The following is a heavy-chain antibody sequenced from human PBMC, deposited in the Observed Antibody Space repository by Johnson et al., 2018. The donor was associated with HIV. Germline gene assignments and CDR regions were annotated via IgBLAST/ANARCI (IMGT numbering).Heavy chain of an antibody. V-gene: IGHV3-30-3*01. CDR1: GFTFSSYA. J-gene: IGHJ3*02. D-gene: IGHD6-19*01. Sequence: QVQLVESGGGVVQPGRSLRLSCAASGFTFSSYAMHWVRQAPGKGLEWVAVISYDGSNKYYADSVKGRFTISRDNAKNSLYLQMNSLRAEDTALYYCARFYSSGWSDAFDIWGQGTMVTVSS. CDR3: ARFYSSGWSDAFDI. CDR2: ISYDGSNK.